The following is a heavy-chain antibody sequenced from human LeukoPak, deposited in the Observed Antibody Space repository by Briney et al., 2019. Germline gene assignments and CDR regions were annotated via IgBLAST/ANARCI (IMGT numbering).Heavy chain of an antibody. J-gene: IGHJ4*02. CDR3: ANRYSSSVDY. V-gene: IGHV3-48*03. D-gene: IGHD6-13*01. CDR1: GFGLSSYE. CDR2: ISSSGSTI. Sequence: GGSLRLSCAASGFGLSSYEMNWVRQAPGKGLEWVSYISSSGSTIYYADSVKGRFTISRDNSKNTLYLQMNSLRAEDTAVYYCANRYSSSVDYWGQGTLVTVSS.